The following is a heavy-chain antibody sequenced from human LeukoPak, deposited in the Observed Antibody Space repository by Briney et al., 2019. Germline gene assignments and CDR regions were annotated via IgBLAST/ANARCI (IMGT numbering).Heavy chain of an antibody. V-gene: IGHV3-48*01. CDR1: GFTSSSYS. D-gene: IGHD4-17*01. Sequence: GGSLGLSCAASGFTSSSYSMNWVRQAPGKGLEWVSYISSSSTIFYADSVKGRFTISRDNSKNTLYLQMNSLRAEDTAVYYCAKEGSTVTTPLDYWGQGTLVTVSS. J-gene: IGHJ4*02. CDR2: ISSSSTI. CDR3: AKEGSTVTTPLDY.